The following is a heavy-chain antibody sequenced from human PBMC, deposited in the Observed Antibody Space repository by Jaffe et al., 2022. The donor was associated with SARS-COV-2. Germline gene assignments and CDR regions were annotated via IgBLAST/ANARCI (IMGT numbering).Heavy chain of an antibody. CDR2: IYWGDDK. J-gene: IGHJ4*02. V-gene: IGHV2-5*02. CDR3: AHSLGSPSYSGYDFDY. Sequence: QITLKESGPMLVKPTQTLTLTCTFSGFSLSTRGVGVGWIRQPPGKALEWLGIIYWGDDKRYSPSLENRLTITKDTSNNQVVLTMTNMDPVDSATYYCAHSLGSPSYSGYDFDYWGQGNLVTVSS. D-gene: IGHD5-12*01. CDR1: GFSLSTRGVG.